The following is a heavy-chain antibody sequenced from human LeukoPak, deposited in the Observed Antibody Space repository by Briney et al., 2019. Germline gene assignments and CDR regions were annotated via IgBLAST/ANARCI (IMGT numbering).Heavy chain of an antibody. CDR2: ISSSSSYI. CDR3: ARDKGMVRGVIGY. V-gene: IGHV3-21*01. D-gene: IGHD3-10*01. Sequence: PGGSLRLSCAASGFTFSSYSMNWVRQAPGKGLGWVSSISSSSSYIHYADSVKGRFTISRDNAKNSLYLQMNSLRAEDTAVYYCARDKGMVRGVIGYWGQGTLVTVSS. J-gene: IGHJ4*02. CDR1: GFTFSSYS.